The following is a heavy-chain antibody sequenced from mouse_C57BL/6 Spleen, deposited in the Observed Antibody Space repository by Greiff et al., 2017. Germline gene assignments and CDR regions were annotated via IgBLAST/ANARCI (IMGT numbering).Heavy chain of an antibody. CDR3: ASGNDGRYYFDY. Sequence: VQLQQSGPELVKPGASVKISCKASGYAFSSSWMNWVKQRPGKGLEWIGRIYPGDGDTNYNGKFKGKATLTADKSSSTAYMQLSSLTSGDSAVYFCASGNDGRYYFDYWGQGTTLTVSS. CDR1: GYAFSSSW. CDR2: IYPGDGDT. J-gene: IGHJ2*01. D-gene: IGHD2-12*01. V-gene: IGHV1-82*01.